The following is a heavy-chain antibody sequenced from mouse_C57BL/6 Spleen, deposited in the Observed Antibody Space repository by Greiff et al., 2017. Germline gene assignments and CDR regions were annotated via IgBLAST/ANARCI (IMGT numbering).Heavy chain of an antibody. CDR3: ARHDSNYWYFDV. D-gene: IGHD2-5*01. Sequence: EVQLQESGGGLVKPGGSLKLSCAASGFTFSSYTMSWVRQTPEKRLEWVATISGGGGNTYYPDSVKGRFTISRDNAKNTLYLQMSSLRSEDTALYYCARHDSNYWYFDVWGTGTTVTVSS. CDR2: ISGGGGNT. V-gene: IGHV5-9*01. CDR1: GFTFSSYT. J-gene: IGHJ1*03.